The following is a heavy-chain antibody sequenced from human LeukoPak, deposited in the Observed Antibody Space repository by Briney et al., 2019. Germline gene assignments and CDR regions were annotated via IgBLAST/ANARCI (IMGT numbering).Heavy chain of an antibody. CDR1: GFTFSSYS. CDR2: ISSSSSYI. D-gene: IGHD4-11*01. J-gene: IGHJ6*03. V-gene: IGHV3-21*01. CDR3: ARGPRTTVYYYYYYMDV. Sequence: GGSLRLSCAASGFTFSSYSMNWVRQAPGKGLEWVSSISSSSSYIYYADSVKGRFTISRDNAKNSLYLQMNSLRAEDTAVYYCARGPRTTVYYYYYYMDVWGKGTTVTVSS.